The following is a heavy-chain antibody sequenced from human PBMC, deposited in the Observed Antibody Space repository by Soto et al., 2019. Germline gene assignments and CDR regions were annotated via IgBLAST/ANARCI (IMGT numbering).Heavy chain of an antibody. Sequence: SETLSLTCTVSGGSISSSSYYWGWIRQPPGKGLEWIGSIYYSGSTYYNPSLKSRVTISVDTSKNQFSLKLSSVTAADTAVYYCARLVLVGYYYGSGSRSGFDPWGQGTLVTVSS. CDR1: GGSISSSSYY. CDR3: ARLVLVGYYYGSGSRSGFDP. CDR2: IYYSGST. V-gene: IGHV4-39*01. D-gene: IGHD3-10*01. J-gene: IGHJ5*02.